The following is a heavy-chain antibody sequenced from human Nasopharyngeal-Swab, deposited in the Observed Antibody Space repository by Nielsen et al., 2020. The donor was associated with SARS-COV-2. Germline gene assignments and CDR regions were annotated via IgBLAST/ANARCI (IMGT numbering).Heavy chain of an antibody. CDR2: ISSSGTTI. CDR1: GFTFSDYY. J-gene: IGHJ4*02. D-gene: IGHD3-22*01. V-gene: IGHV3-11*04. Sequence: LSLTCAASGFTFSDYYMSWIRQAPGKGLEWVSYISSSGTTIYYADSVKGRFTISRDNAKNSLSLQMNSLRAEDTAVYYCARTSDVGGGSNGYPDYWGQGTRVTVSS. CDR3: ARTSDVGGGSNGYPDY.